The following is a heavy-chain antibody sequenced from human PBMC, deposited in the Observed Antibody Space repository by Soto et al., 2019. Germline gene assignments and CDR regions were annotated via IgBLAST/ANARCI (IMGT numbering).Heavy chain of an antibody. D-gene: IGHD3-3*01. CDR1: GYTFTRYG. V-gene: IGHV1-18*01. CDR2: ISAYNGNT. J-gene: IGHJ6*02. CDR3: ARGKYYDFWSGYYTGYYYYGMDV. Sequence: ASVKVSCKAAGYTFTRYGISWVRQAPGQGLEWMGWISAYNGNTNYAQKLQGRVTMTTDTSTSTAYMELRSLRSDDTAVYYCARGKYYDFWSGYYTGYYYYGMDVWGQGTTVTVSS.